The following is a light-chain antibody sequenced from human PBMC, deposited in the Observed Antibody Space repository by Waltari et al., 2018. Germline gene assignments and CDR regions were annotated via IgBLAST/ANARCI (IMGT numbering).Light chain of an antibody. CDR3: MQALHPPYT. J-gene: IGKJ2*01. CDR1: QSLVDGGGNKF. CDR2: QIS. V-gene: IGKV2-28*01. Sequence: DIVMTQSPLSLPVTPGEPASISCRSSQSLVDGGGNKFLDWYLQQPGQSPQLLIYQISNRASRVPDRISGSGSDTDFTLKITRVEAEDVGVYYCMQALHPPYTFGQGTKLEIK.